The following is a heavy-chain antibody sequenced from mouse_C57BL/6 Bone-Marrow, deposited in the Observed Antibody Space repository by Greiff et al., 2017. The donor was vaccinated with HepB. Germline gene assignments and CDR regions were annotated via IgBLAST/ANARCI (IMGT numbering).Heavy chain of an antibody. CDR3: ARDAGGSSSGLWYFDV. J-gene: IGHJ1*03. V-gene: IGHV7-1*01. CDR2: SRNKANDYTT. CDR1: GFTFSDFY. Sequence: EVHLVESGGGLVQSGRSLRLSCATSGFTFSDFYMEWVRQAPGKGLEWIAASRNKANDYTTEYSASVKGRFIVSRDTSQSILYLQMNALRAEDTAIYYCARDAGGSSSGLWYFDVWGTGTTVTVSS. D-gene: IGHD1-1*01.